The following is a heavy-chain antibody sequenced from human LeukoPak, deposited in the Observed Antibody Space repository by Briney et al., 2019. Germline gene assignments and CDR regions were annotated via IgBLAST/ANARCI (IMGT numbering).Heavy chain of an antibody. V-gene: IGHV4-39*07. J-gene: IGHJ3*01. CDR2: IYDIGST. D-gene: IGHD3-22*01. CDR1: GGSINSSSYY. Sequence: PSETLSLPCTVSGGSINSSSYYWGWIRQPPGKGVEWIGSIYDIGSTYYNPSLKSRVTISVDTSKNQFCLKLISVTPADSAVYYCARVRRGSSGYYYSDAFDVWGQGTMVTVSS. CDR3: ARVRRGSSGYYYSDAFDV.